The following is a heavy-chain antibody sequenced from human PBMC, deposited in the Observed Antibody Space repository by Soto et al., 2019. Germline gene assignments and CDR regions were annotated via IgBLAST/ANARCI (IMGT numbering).Heavy chain of an antibody. Sequence: EVQLVESGGGLVQPGRSLRLSCAASGFTFDDYAMHWVRQAPGKGLEWVSGISWNSGSIGYADSVKGRFTISRDNAKNSLYLQMNSLRAEDTALYYCAKDTGEGGYDFFYHFDYWGQGTLVTVSS. V-gene: IGHV3-9*01. CDR2: ISWNSGSI. CDR1: GFTFDDYA. D-gene: IGHD5-12*01. CDR3: AKDTGEGGYDFFYHFDY. J-gene: IGHJ4*02.